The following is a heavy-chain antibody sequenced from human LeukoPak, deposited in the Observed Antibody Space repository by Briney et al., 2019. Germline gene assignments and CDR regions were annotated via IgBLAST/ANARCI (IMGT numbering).Heavy chain of an antibody. Sequence: PGGSLRLSCAASGFTFSTYAMHWVRQAPDKGLEWVSSITSGSSYIYYADSVKGRFTISRDNAKNSLYLQMNSLRAEDTAVYYCARVGYYDSSGYCFDYWGQGTLVTVSS. D-gene: IGHD3-22*01. CDR2: ITSGSSYI. CDR3: ARVGYYDSSGYCFDY. CDR1: GFTFSTYA. J-gene: IGHJ4*02. V-gene: IGHV3-21*01.